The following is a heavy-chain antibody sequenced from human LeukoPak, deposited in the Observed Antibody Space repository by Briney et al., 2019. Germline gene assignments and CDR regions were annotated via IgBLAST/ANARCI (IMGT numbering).Heavy chain of an antibody. CDR1: GYTFTGYY. CDR3: ARVGSGWREDLDY. J-gene: IGHJ4*02. D-gene: IGHD6-19*01. Sequence: ASVKVSCKASGYTFTGYYMHWVQQAPGQGLEWMGWINPNSGGTNYAQKFQGRVTMTRDTSISTAYMELSRLRSDDTAVYYCARVGSGWREDLDYWGQGTLVTVSS. V-gene: IGHV1-2*02. CDR2: INPNSGGT.